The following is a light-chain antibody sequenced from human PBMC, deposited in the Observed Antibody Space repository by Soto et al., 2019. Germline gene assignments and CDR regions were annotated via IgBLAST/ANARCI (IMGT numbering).Light chain of an antibody. CDR1: RSNVGINY. J-gene: IGLJ2*01. CDR2: DTN. V-gene: IGLV1-51*01. Sequence: QSVLTQPPSVSAAPRQKVTISCSGSRSNVGINYVAWYQQLPGAAPKLLIYDTNKRPSGIPDRFSGSKSVTSATLDITGLQTGDEADYYCVTWDNTLTAVVFGGGTKLTVL. CDR3: VTWDNTLTAVV.